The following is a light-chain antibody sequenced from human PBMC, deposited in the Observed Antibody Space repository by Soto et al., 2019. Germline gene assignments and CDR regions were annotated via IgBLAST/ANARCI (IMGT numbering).Light chain of an antibody. CDR1: QGISNY. Sequence: DIQMTQSPSSLTASVGDRVTITCRASQGISNYLAWYQQKPGEVPKLLIYAASTLQSGVPSRFSGSGSETDFTLTISSLQPEYVATYYCQKYNSAPLTFRGGTKVDIK. V-gene: IGKV1-27*01. CDR2: AAS. CDR3: QKYNSAPLT. J-gene: IGKJ4*01.